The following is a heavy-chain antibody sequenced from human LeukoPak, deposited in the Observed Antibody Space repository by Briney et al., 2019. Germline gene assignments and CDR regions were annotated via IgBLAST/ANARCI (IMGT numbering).Heavy chain of an antibody. D-gene: IGHD3-10*01. CDR2: ISSSSSTI. V-gene: IGHV3-48*01. Sequence: GGSLRLSCAASGFTFGSYSMNWVRQAPGKGLEGVSYISSSSSTIYYADSVKGRLTISRDNAKNSLYLQMNSLRAEDTAVYYCAKFDYYGSGSHDYWGQGTLVTVSS. CDR1: GFTFGSYS. CDR3: AKFDYYGSGSHDY. J-gene: IGHJ4*02.